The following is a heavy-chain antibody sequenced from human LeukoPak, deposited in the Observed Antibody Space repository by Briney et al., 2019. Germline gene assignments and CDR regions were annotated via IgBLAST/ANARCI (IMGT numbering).Heavy chain of an antibody. D-gene: IGHD6-19*01. CDR2: IYYSGST. CDR1: GGSISSYY. Sequence: PSETLSLTCTVSGGSISSYYWSWIRQPPGKGLEWIGYIYYSGSTNYNPSLKSRVTISVDTSKNQFSLKLSSVTAEDTAVYYCATSGYSSGWYVHYWGQGTLVTVSS. CDR3: ATSGYSSGWYVHY. V-gene: IGHV4-59*01. J-gene: IGHJ4*02.